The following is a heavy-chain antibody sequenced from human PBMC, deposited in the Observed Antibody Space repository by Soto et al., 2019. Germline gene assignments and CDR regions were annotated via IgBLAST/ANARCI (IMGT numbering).Heavy chain of an antibody. J-gene: IGHJ6*02. D-gene: IGHD2-8*01. V-gene: IGHV3-30-3*01. Sequence: GGSLRLSCAASGFTFSSYAMHWARQAPGKGLEWVAVISYDGSNKYYADSVKGRFTISRDNSKNTLYLQMNSLRAEDTAVYYCARDMAMVPYYGMDVWGQGTTVTVSS. CDR3: ARDMAMVPYYGMDV. CDR2: ISYDGSNK. CDR1: GFTFSSYA.